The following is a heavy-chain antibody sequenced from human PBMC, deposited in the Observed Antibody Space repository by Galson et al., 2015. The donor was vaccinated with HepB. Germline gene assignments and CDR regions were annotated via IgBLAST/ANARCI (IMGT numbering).Heavy chain of an antibody. CDR1: GYTFTSYW. CDR2: IHPGDSDT. Sequence: QSGAEVKKPGESLQISCQGSGYTFTSYWIGWVRQMPGKGLEWVAIIHPGDSDTRYSQSFRGHVTISADTSINTAYLTWTSLKASDTAMYYCAWGDGGRFDPWGQGTLVTVSS. J-gene: IGHJ5*02. V-gene: IGHV5-51*03. CDR3: AWGDGGRFDP. D-gene: IGHD3-10*01.